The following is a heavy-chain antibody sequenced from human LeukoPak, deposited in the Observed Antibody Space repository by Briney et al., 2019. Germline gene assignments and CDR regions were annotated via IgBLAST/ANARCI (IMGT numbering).Heavy chain of an antibody. CDR3: ARDTPRGYSYGLPSMNYYYGMDV. J-gene: IGHJ6*02. CDR1: GYTFTGYY. CDR2: INPNSGGT. D-gene: IGHD5-18*01. V-gene: IGHV1-2*02. Sequence: ASVKVSCKASGYTFTGYYMHWVRQAPGQGLERMGWINPNSGGTNYAQKFQGRVTMTRDTSISTAYMELSRLRSDDTAVYYCARDTPRGYSYGLPSMNYYYGMDVWGQGTTVTVSS.